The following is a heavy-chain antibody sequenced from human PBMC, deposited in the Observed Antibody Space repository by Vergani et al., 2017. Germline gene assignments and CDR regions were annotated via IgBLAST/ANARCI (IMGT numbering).Heavy chain of an antibody. CDR1: GGTFSSYA. V-gene: IGHV1-69*06. D-gene: IGHD7-27*01. CDR2: IIPIFGTA. J-gene: IGHJ6*03. CDR3: ARDQRDMTAGEVGGDYYYYYMDV. Sequence: QVQLVQSGAEVKKPGASVKVSCKASGGTFSSYAISWVRQAPGQGLEWMGGIIPIFGTANYAQKFQGRVTITADKSTSTAYMELSSLRSEDTAVYYCARDQRDMTAGEVGGDYYYYYMDVWGKGTTVTVSS.